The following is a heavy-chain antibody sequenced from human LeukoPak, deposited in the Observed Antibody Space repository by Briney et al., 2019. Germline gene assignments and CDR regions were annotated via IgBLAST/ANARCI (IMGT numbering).Heavy chain of an antibody. CDR3: ARDPHYTSNLDY. CDR2: INPNSGGT. CDR1: GYTFTGYY. Sequence: ASVKVSCKASGYTFTGYYMHWVRQAPGQGLEWMGWINPNSGGTNYAQKFQGRVTMTRDTSISTAYMELSRLRSDDTAVYYCARDPHYTSNLDYWGQGTLVTVPS. J-gene: IGHJ4*02. D-gene: IGHD3-3*01. V-gene: IGHV1-2*02.